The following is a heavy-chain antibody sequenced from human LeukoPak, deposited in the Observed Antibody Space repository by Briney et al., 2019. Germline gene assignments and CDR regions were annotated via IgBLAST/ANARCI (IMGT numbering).Heavy chain of an antibody. D-gene: IGHD6-19*01. CDR3: ARRRAVAGIYYFDY. CDR2: TYPADSNT. J-gene: IGHJ4*02. CDR1: GYSFASYW. V-gene: IGHV5-51*01. Sequence: GESLKISCKGSGYSFASYWIGWVRQMPGKGLEWMGITYPADSNTRYSPSFQGQVTISADKSISTAYSQWSSLKASDTAMYYCARRRAVAGIYYFDYWGQGSLVTVSS.